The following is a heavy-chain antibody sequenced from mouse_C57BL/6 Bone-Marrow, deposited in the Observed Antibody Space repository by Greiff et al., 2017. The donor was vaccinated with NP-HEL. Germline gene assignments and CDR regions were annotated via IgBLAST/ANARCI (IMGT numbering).Heavy chain of an antibody. Sequence: EVKVVESGPGMVKPSQSLSLTCTVTGYSITSGYDWHWIRHFPGNILEWMGIISYSGSTNYNPSLKSRIPITHDTSKNHFFLTLNSVTTEDTATYCGTRDDGYYPWFAYWGQGTLVTVSA. CDR2: ISYSGST. V-gene: IGHV3-1*01. CDR3: TRDDGYYPWFAY. J-gene: IGHJ3*01. CDR1: GYSITSGYD. D-gene: IGHD2-3*01.